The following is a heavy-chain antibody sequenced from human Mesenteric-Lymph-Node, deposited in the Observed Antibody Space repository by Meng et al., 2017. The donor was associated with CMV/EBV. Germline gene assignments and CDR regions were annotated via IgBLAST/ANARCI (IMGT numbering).Heavy chain of an antibody. J-gene: IGHJ4*02. V-gene: IGHV4-4*02. Sequence: CPVSGGSISSGHWWSWVRQPPGKGLEWIGEISDSGNIYYNPSLKSRVTISVDTPKNQFSLKLSSVTAADTAVYYCARDSSGYMNFDYWGQGTLVTVSS. CDR2: ISDSGNI. D-gene: IGHD3-22*01. CDR1: GGSISSGHW. CDR3: ARDSSGYMNFDY.